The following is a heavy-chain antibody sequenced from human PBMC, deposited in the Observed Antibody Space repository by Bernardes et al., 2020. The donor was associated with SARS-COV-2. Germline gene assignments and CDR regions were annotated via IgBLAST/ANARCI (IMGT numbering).Heavy chain of an antibody. J-gene: IGHJ3*02. CDR1: GFTFSSYA. V-gene: IGHV3-23*01. D-gene: IGHD2-21*02. CDR2: ISCSGGST. Sequence: GGSLRLSCAASGFTFSSYAMSWVRQAPGKGLEWVSAISCSGGSTYYADSVKGRFTISRDNSKNTLYLQMNSLRAEDTAVYYCAKDSTPPSYCGGDCYGAFDIWGQGTMVTVSS. CDR3: AKDSTPPSYCGGDCYGAFDI.